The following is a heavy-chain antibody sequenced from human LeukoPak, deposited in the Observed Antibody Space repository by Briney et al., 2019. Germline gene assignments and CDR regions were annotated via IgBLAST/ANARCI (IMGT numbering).Heavy chain of an antibody. CDR3: TRDAS. J-gene: IGHJ5*02. V-gene: IGHV3-7*01. Sequence: AGGSLRLSCAGSGFTFSSYWMGWVRQAPGKGLEWVASIKPDGSETSYVDSVRGRFTISRDSPKSSLYLQMNSLTAEDTAVYHCTRDASWGQGTLVTVSS. CDR2: IKPDGSET. CDR1: GFTFSSYW.